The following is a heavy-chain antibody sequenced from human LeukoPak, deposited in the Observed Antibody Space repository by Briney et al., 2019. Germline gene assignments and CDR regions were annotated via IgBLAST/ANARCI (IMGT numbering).Heavy chain of an antibody. CDR2: ISGSGDTT. CDR1: GFTFSNYA. J-gene: IGHJ4*02. V-gene: IGHV3-23*01. Sequence: GGSLRLSCAASGFTFSNYAMSWVRQAPGKGLEWVSFISGSGDTTYYADSVKGQFTISRDKARNILFLHMNTLRAEDTATYYCAKLRAYQYFDWRISEYYFDYWGQGTLVTVSS. D-gene: IGHD3-9*01. CDR3: AKLRAYQYFDWRISEYYFDY.